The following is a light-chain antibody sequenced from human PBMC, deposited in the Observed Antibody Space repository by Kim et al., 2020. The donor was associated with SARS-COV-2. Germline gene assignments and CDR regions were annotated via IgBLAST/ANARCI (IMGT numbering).Light chain of an antibody. CDR3: SSYSSSSTPWV. J-gene: IGLJ3*02. V-gene: IGLV2-14*04. CDR1: SSDVGGYNY. CDR2: DVS. Sequence: QSITISCTGTSSDVGGYNYVSWYQQHPGKAPKLMICDVSKRPSGVSNRFSGSKSVNTASLTISGLQAEDEADYYCSSYSSSSTPWVFGGGTQLTVL.